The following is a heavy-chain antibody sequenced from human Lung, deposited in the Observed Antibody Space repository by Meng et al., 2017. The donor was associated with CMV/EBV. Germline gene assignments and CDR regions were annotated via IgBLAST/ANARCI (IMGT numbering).Heavy chain of an antibody. CDR3: ARVQFLEKPNDAFQI. D-gene: IGHD2-21*01. Sequence: SVKVSXKASGYTFIGYHIHWVRQAPGQGLEWMGWINPNPNFDDTAYAQKFQGRDTITRDMSISTAYMELTRLRPDDTAVYYCARVQFLEKPNDAFQIWGQGTMVTVSS. CDR2: INPNPNFDDT. CDR1: GYTFIGYH. J-gene: IGHJ3*02. V-gene: IGHV1-2*02.